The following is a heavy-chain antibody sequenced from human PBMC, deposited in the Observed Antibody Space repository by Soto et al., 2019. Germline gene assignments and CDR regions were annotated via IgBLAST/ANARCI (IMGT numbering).Heavy chain of an antibody. J-gene: IGHJ5*02. Sequence: QLQLQESGPGLVKPSETLSLTCTVSGGSISSSSYYWGWIRQPPGKGLEWIGSIYYSGSTYYNPSLKSRVPMSVDTSKNQFYLKLSAVTAADTAVYYCARHLREIVVITGWFDPWGQGTLVTVSS. D-gene: IGHD3-22*01. CDR3: ARHLREIVVITGWFDP. CDR2: IYYSGST. V-gene: IGHV4-39*01. CDR1: GGSISSSSYY.